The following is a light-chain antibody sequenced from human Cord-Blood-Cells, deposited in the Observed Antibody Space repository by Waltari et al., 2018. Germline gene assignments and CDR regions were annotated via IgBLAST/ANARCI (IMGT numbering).Light chain of an antibody. J-gene: IGKJ2*01. CDR1: QSVSSN. Sequence: EIVMTQSPATLSVSPGERATLSCRASQSVSSNLAWYQQKPGQAPRLLIYGASTRATGIPARFSGRGSETEFTLTISSLQSEDFAVYYCQQYNNWPPYTFGQGTKLEIK. CDR2: GAS. CDR3: QQYNNWPPYT. V-gene: IGKV3-15*01.